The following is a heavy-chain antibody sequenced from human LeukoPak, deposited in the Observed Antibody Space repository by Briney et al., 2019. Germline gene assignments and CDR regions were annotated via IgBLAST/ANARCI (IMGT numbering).Heavy chain of an antibody. D-gene: IGHD3-22*01. V-gene: IGHV4-30-2*01. CDR2: IYHSGST. J-gene: IGHJ4*02. CDR3: ARGGYYDSSGYYPFDY. Sequence: PSQTLSLTCAVSGGSISSGGYSWSWIRQPPGKGLEWIGYIYHSGSTYYNPSLKSRVTISVDTSKNQFSLKLSSVTAADTAVYYCARGGYYDSSGYYPFDYWGQGTLVTVSS. CDR1: GGSISSGGYS.